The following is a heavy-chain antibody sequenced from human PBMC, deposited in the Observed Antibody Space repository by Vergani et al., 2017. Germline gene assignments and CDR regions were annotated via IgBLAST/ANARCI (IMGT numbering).Heavy chain of an antibody. CDR3: ARGRKYSSSWYRGGFDY. J-gene: IGHJ4*02. CDR1: GRSFSGYY. D-gene: IGHD6-13*01. Sequence: QVQLQQWGAGLLKPSETLSLTCAVYGRSFSGYYWSWIRQPPGKGLEWIGEIKHSGSTNYNPSLKSRVTISVDTSKNQFSLKLSSVTAADTAVYYCARGRKYSSSWYRGGFDYWGQGTLVTVSS. CDR2: IKHSGST. V-gene: IGHV4-34*01.